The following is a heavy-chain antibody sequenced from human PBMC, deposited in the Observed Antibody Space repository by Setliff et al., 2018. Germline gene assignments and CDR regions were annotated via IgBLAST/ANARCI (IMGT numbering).Heavy chain of an antibody. D-gene: IGHD3-10*01. CDR3: ATPGRRFGESIDY. V-gene: IGHV4-39*01. Sequence: SETLSLTCTVSGDSISSSSYYWGWIRQPPGKGLEWIGCIYYSGSTYYNPSLESRVTISVDTSKNQFSLKLTSVTAADTAVYYCATPGRRFGESIDYWGQGTLVTVSS. CDR1: GDSISSSSYY. J-gene: IGHJ4*02. CDR2: IYYSGST.